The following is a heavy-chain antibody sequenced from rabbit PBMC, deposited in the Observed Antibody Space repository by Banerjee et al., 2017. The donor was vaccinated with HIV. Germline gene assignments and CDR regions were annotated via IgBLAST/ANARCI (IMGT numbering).Heavy chain of an antibody. V-gene: IGHV1S45*01. CDR2: IYAGSSGST. Sequence: QDQLVESGGGLVQPEGSLTLTCTASGLDFSSSYWICWVRQAPGKGLEWIGSIYAGSSGSTWYASWAKGRFTISKTSSTTVTLQMTSLTAADTASYFCARDLAGVIGWNFGLWGPGTLVTVS. D-gene: IGHD4-1*01. CDR3: ARDLAGVIGWNFGL. CDR1: GLDFSSSYW. J-gene: IGHJ4*01.